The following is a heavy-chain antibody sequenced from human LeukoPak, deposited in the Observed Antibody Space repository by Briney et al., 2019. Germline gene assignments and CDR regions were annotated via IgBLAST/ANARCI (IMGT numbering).Heavy chain of an antibody. D-gene: IGHD4/OR15-4a*01. Sequence: GGSPRLSCAASGFTFDDYAMHWVRQAPGKGLEWVSLISGDGGSTYYADSVKGRSTISRDNSKTSLYLQMNSLRSEDTALYYCAKDMWAMVPPVYFDYWGQGTLVTVSS. J-gene: IGHJ4*02. V-gene: IGHV3-43*02. CDR2: ISGDGGST. CDR3: AKDMWAMVPPVYFDY. CDR1: GFTFDDYA.